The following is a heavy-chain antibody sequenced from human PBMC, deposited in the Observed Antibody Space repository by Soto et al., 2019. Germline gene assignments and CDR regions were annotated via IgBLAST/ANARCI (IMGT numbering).Heavy chain of an antibody. CDR3: ARRILTGFYYYYCMDV. CDR1: GFTFSSYG. Sequence: PGGSLRLSCAASGFTFSSYGMHWVRQAPGKGLEWVAVIWYDGSNKYYADSVKGRFTISRDNSKNTLYLQMNSLRAEDTAVYYCARRILTGFYYYYCMDVWGQGTTVTVSS. V-gene: IGHV3-33*01. CDR2: IWYDGSNK. J-gene: IGHJ6*02. D-gene: IGHD3-9*01.